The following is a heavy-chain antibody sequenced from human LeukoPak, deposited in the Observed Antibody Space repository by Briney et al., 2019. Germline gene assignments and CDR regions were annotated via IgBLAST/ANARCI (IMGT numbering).Heavy chain of an antibody. CDR3: ARGRYIYGMDV. J-gene: IGHJ6*02. Sequence: GSLRLSCAASGFTFSSYSMNWVRQPPGKGLEWIGEINHSGSTNYNPSLKSRVTISVDTSKNQFSLKLSSVTAADTAVYYCARGRYIYGMDVWGQGTTVTVSS. D-gene: IGHD3-16*02. CDR2: INHSGST. CDR1: GFTFSSYS. V-gene: IGHV4-34*01.